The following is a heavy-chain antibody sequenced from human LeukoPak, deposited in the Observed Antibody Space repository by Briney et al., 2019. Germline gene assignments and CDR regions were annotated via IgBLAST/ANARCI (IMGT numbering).Heavy chain of an antibody. CDR2: ISGSGDTT. J-gene: IGHJ6*02. V-gene: IGHV3-23*01. Sequence: GGSLRLSCAASGFTFSSHAMSWVRQAPGKGLEWVSVISGSGDTTYYADSVKGRFTISRDNAKNTLYLQMNSLRAEDTAVYYCASTERYSSGWYKAPTAYYYGMDVWGQGTTVTVSS. D-gene: IGHD6-19*01. CDR1: GFTFSSHA. CDR3: ASTERYSSGWYKAPTAYYYGMDV.